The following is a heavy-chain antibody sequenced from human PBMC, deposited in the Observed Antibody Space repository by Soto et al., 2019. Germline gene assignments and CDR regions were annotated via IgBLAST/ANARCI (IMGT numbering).Heavy chain of an antibody. J-gene: IGHJ6*03. Sequence: QLQVQESGPGLVKPSETLSLTCSVSGGSLSNNDYWAWIRQPPGKGLEWVGSTFYGGTTYYSPSLKSRLSISVDASKNQFSLKLSSVTAADTSVYYCAKVGGWDYYYHLDVWGKGTTVTVSS. CDR1: GGSLSNNDY. V-gene: IGHV4-39*02. CDR2: TFYGGTT. D-gene: IGHD6-19*01. CDR3: AKVGGWDYYYHLDV.